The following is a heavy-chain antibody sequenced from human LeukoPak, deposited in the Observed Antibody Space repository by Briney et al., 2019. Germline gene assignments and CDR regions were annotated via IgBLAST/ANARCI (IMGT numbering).Heavy chain of an antibody. J-gene: IGHJ5*02. D-gene: IGHD2-2*02. CDR1: GDSVSSNIAA. CDR3: ARASIVVVPAAIISSWFDP. CDR2: TYYRSKWYN. Sequence: SQTLSLTCAISGDSVSSNIAAWNWIRQSPSRGLEWLGRTYYRSKWYNDYAVSVKSRITINPDTSKNQFSLQLNSVTPEDTAVYYCARASIVVVPAAIISSWFDPWGQGTLVTVSS. V-gene: IGHV6-1*01.